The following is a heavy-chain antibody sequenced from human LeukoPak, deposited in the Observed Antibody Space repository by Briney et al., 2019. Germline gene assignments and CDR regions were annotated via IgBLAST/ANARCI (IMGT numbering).Heavy chain of an antibody. CDR1: GFTVSSNY. CDR3: ARVFVLDWVVIEPYFDY. V-gene: IGHV3-53*01. CDR2: IYSGGST. D-gene: IGHD3-22*01. Sequence: GGSLRLSCAASGFTVSSNYMSWVRQAPGKGLEWVSVIYSGGSTYYADSVKGRFTISRDNSKNTLYLQMNSLRAEDTAVYYCARVFVLDWVVIEPYFDYWGQGTLVTVSS. J-gene: IGHJ4*02.